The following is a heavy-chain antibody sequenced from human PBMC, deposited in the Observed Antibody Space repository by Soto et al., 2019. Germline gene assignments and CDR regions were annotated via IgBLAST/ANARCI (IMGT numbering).Heavy chain of an antibody. CDR2: ISSSGSTI. CDR1: GFTFSDYY. D-gene: IGHD3-10*01. Sequence: GGSLRLSCAASGFTFSDYYMSWIRQAPGKGLEWVSYISSSGSTIYYADSVKGRFTISRDNAKNSLYLQMNSLRAEDTAVYYCARDQYYYGSGSYPYYYNGMDVWGQGTTVTVSS. CDR3: ARDQYYYGSGSYPYYYNGMDV. V-gene: IGHV3-11*01. J-gene: IGHJ6*02.